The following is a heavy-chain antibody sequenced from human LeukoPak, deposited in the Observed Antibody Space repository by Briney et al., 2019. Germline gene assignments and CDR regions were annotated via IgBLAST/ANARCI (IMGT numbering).Heavy chain of an antibody. CDR1: DDSISSSSYY. D-gene: IGHD3-16*01. J-gene: IGHJ6*02. V-gene: IGHV4-39*07. CDR2: IYYGGST. CDR3: ARSKGGVTFGGVIGKDSYGMDV. Sequence: SETLSLTCSVSDDSISSSSYYWGWIRQPPGKGLEWIGSIYYGGSTYCSPSLKSRVTISADTSKNQFSLKLSSVTAADTAVYYCARSKGGVTFGGVIGKDSYGMDVWGQGTTVTVSS.